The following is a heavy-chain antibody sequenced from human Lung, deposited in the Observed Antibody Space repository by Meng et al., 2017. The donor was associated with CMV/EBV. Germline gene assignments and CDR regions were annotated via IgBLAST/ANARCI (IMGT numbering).Heavy chain of an antibody. J-gene: IGHJ4*02. CDR2: ITASGGST. Sequence: GGSLRLXCAASGFTFSSFAMSWVRQAPGKGLEWDSAITASGGSTYYADSVKGRFTISRDNSKNTLYLQMNSLRAEDTAVYYCAKAYSGSWYREYYDYWGQGTLVTVSS. CDR1: GFTFSSFA. D-gene: IGHD6-13*01. CDR3: AKAYSGSWYREYYDY. V-gene: IGHV3-23*01.